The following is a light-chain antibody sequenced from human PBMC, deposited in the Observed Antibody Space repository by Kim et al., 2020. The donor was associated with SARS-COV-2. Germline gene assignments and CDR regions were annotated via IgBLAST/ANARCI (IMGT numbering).Light chain of an antibody. J-gene: IGLJ2*01. CDR2: GYN. CDR1: YSDVGRNT. Sequence: GQEVTIFCSGRYSDVGRNTVNWWQQLPGTAPKLLIFGYNQRPSAVPARFSASKSGTSAYLAISGLQSEDEADYYCAAWDDNLNGVGFGGGTQLTVL. V-gene: IGLV1-44*01. CDR3: AAWDDNLNGVG.